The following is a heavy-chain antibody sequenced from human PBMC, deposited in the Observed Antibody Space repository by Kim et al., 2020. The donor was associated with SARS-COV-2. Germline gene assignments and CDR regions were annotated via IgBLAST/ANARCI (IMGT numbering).Heavy chain of an antibody. CDR3: ARVRGGANDY. J-gene: IGHJ4*02. V-gene: IGHV3-48*02. CDR2: TI. D-gene: IGHD3-16*01. Sequence: TISLADSVKRRFTISRNKAKNSLCRQMNSLRDEDTAVYYCARVRGGANDYWGQGTLVTVSS.